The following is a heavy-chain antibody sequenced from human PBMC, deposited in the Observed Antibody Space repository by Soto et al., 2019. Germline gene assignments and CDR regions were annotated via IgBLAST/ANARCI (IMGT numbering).Heavy chain of an antibody. Sequence: SLQVSCQASGFTFFTSAVQWVRQARGQGLEWLGWIVVSSGNTNYAQKFQERVTITRDMSTNTAHMELTSLRSEDTAVYYCAADPYCGGDCYFDYWGQGIVVTVSS. CDR3: AADPYCGGDCYFDY. CDR1: GFTFFTSA. V-gene: IGHV1-58*01. CDR2: IVVSSGNT. J-gene: IGHJ4*02. D-gene: IGHD2-21*02.